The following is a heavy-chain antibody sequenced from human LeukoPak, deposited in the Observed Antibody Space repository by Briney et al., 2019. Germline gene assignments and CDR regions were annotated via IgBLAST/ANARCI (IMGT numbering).Heavy chain of an antibody. CDR1: GFSLSTYF. Sequence: SGGSLRLSCEASGFSLSTYFISWIRQAPGKGLEWVSYITNSGRSTKYADAVKGRFTISRGNTKQSVYLEMTDLRAEDTAVYYCAREASGYYHVFDSWGQGTLVTVSS. J-gene: IGHJ4*02. V-gene: IGHV3-11*04. D-gene: IGHD3-3*01. CDR2: ITNSGRST. CDR3: AREASGYYHVFDS.